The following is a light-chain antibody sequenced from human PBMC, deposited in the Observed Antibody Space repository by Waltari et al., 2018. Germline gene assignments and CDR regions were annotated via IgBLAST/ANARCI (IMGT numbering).Light chain of an antibody. CDR1: LSNIGSTA. Sequence: QSLLTQPPSVSGTPGQRLIIPCSGSLSNIGSTAVSWYQKFPGTAPKVLIHSNDRRPAGVPDRFSSSKSGTSASLAISGLQSADEADYYCSAWDDSLNGHVVFGGGTKLTVL. J-gene: IGLJ2*01. V-gene: IGLV1-44*01. CDR3: SAWDDSLNGHVV. CDR2: SND.